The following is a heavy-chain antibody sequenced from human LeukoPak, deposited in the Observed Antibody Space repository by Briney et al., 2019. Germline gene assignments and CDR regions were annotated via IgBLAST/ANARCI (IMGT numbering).Heavy chain of an antibody. V-gene: IGHV3-21*01. J-gene: IGHJ4*02. Sequence: GGSLRLSCAASGFTSNTFNMNWVRQAPGKGLEWVSSIISGGDYIYYADSVKGRFTTSRDNAKNSLSLQLNSLRVEDTAVYYCARGHYDVLAASYKWTPDYWGQGTLVAVSS. CDR3: ARGHYDVLAASYKWTPDY. D-gene: IGHD3-9*01. CDR1: GFTSNTFN. CDR2: IISGGDYI.